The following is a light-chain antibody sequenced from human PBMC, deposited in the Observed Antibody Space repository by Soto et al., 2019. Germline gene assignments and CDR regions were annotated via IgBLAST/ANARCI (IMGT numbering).Light chain of an antibody. CDR1: QSVSNNY. J-gene: IGKJ5*01. CDR2: GAS. CDR3: QRYGSSPLIT. Sequence: EIVLTQAPGTLSLSPGERGTVSCRASQSVSNNYLAWYQQKPGQAPRLLIYGASNRATGIPDRFSGSGSGTDFTLTISRLEPEDFAVYFCQRYGSSPLITFGQGTRLEIK. V-gene: IGKV3-20*01.